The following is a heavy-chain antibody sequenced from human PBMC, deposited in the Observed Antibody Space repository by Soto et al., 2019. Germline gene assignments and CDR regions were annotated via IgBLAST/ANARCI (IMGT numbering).Heavy chain of an antibody. CDR1: GNTFTSYD. D-gene: IGHD4-17*01. Sequence: ASVKVSCKASGNTFTSYDINWVRQATGQGLEWMGWMNPNSGNTGYAQKFQGRVTMTRNTSISTAYMELSSLRSEDTAVYYCARRSTAGADEYYYYYMDVWGKGTTVTVSS. V-gene: IGHV1-8*01. CDR2: MNPNSGNT. CDR3: ARRSTAGADEYYYYYMDV. J-gene: IGHJ6*03.